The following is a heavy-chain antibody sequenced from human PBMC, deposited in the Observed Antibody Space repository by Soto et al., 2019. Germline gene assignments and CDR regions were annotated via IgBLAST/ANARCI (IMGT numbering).Heavy chain of an antibody. J-gene: IGHJ4*02. CDR3: AKDYGDYAYYFDY. V-gene: IGHV3-30*18. CDR2: ISYDGSNK. D-gene: IGHD4-17*01. CDR1: GFTFSSYG. Sequence: PGGSLRLSCAASGFTFSSYGMHWVRQAPGKGLEWVAVISYDGSNKYYADSVKGRFTISRDNSKNTLYLQMNSLRAEDTAVYYCAKDYGDYAYYFDYWGQGTLVTAPQ.